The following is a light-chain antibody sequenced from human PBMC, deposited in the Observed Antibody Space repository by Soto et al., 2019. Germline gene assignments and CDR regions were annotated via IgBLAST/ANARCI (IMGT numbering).Light chain of an antibody. Sequence: AIQMTQSPSSLSASVGDRVTITCRASQGIRNDLGWYQQKPGKAPKLLIYAASSLQSGVPPRFSGSGSGTDFTLTISSLQPEDFATYYCLQLYNYQWTFGQGTKVEIQ. V-gene: IGKV1-6*01. CDR1: QGIRND. CDR3: LQLYNYQWT. CDR2: AAS. J-gene: IGKJ1*01.